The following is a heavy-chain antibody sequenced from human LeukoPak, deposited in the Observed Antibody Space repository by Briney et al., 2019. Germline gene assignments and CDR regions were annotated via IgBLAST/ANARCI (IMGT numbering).Heavy chain of an antibody. CDR2: IIPIFGTA. Sequence: ASVKVSCKASGGTFSSYAISWVRQAPGQGLEWMGGIIPIFGTANYAQKFQGRVTITADESTSTAYMELSSLRSEDTAVYYCARDKPEYYGSGTQDAFDIWGQGTMVTVSS. J-gene: IGHJ3*02. CDR1: GGTFSSYA. D-gene: IGHD3-10*01. CDR3: ARDKPEYYGSGTQDAFDI. V-gene: IGHV1-69*01.